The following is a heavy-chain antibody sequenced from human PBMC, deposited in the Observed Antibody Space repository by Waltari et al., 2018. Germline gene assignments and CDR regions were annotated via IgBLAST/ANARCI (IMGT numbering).Heavy chain of an antibody. CDR1: GYNFDTHW. J-gene: IGHJ5*02. CDR3: ARHGVVRVSTLWFGP. D-gene: IGHD3-3*01. CDR2: MDPETSET. V-gene: IGHV5-51*01. Sequence: EVRLVQSEAEVRKPGDSLTLSCQASGYNFDTHWIGWVRQRPGKGLEWMGIMDPETSETIYSPSFQGHVTISVDKSIRTAYLEWGSLKTSDSGIYFCARHGVVRVSTLWFGPWGAGTSVSVTS.